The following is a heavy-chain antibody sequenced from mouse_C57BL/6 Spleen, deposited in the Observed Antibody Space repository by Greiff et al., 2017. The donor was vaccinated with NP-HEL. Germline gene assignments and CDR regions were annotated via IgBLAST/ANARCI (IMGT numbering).Heavy chain of an antibody. V-gene: IGHV14-1*01. J-gene: IGHJ2*01. CDR2: IDPEDGDP. CDR3: TTGGNFYFDY. CDR1: GFNIKDYY. D-gene: IGHD2-1*01. Sequence: EVQLQQSGAELVRPGASVTLSFPASGFNIKDYYMHWVKQRPEQGLEWIGRIDPEDGDPSSAPKFQGKATMTADTSSNTAYLQLSSLTSEDTAVYYCTTGGNFYFDYWGQGTTLTVSS.